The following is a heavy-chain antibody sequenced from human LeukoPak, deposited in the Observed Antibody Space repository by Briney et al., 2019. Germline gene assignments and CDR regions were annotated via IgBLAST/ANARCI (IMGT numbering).Heavy chain of an antibody. CDR1: GYTLTELS. Sequence: ASVKVSCKVSGYTLTELSMHWVRQAPGKGLEWMGGFDPEDGETIYAQKFQGRVTMTEDTSTDTAYMELSSLRSEDTAVYYCATGELSSGWYVLDCWGQGTLVTVSS. V-gene: IGHV1-24*01. CDR3: ATGELSSGWYVLDC. J-gene: IGHJ4*02. D-gene: IGHD6-19*01. CDR2: FDPEDGET.